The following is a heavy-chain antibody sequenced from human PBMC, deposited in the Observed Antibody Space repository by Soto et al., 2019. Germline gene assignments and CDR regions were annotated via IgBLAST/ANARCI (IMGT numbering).Heavy chain of an antibody. Sequence: PPGKGLEWIGSIYYSGSTYYNPSLKSRVTISVDTSKNQFSLKLSSVTAADTAVYYCAIKYYHESRCYFRAFDSRCQWTMVTVSS. CDR2: IYYSGST. D-gene: IGHD3-22*01. J-gene: IGHJ3*02. CDR3: AIKYYHESRCYFRAFDS. V-gene: IGHV4-39*01.